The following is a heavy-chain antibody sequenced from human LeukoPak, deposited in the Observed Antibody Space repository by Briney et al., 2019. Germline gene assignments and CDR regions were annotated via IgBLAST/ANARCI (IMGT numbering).Heavy chain of an antibody. V-gene: IGHV4-4*07. D-gene: IGHD4-17*01. CDR2: IYTSGST. J-gene: IGHJ4*02. CDR1: GGSLSSYY. CDR3: ARDVYRYGDSRFDY. Sequence: SETLSLTCTVSGGSLSSYYWSWLRQPAGKGLEWIGRIYTSGSTNYNPSLKSRVTISVDTSKNQFSLKLSSVTAADTAVYYCARDVYRYGDSRFDYWGQGTLVTVSS.